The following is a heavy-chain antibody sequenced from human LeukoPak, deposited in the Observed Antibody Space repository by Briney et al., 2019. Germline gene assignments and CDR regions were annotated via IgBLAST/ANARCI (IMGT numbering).Heavy chain of an antibody. CDR3: AKGCGSGIESAFDI. CDR2: ISWNSNSI. CDR1: GFTFDDYA. D-gene: IGHD3-10*01. J-gene: IGHJ3*02. Sequence: GGSLRLSCAASGFTFDDYAMHWVRQAPGKGLEWVSGISWNSNSIGYAGSAKGRFTISRDSAKHSLYLQLNSLRAEDTAFYCAKGCGSGIESAFDIWGQGTMVTVSS. V-gene: IGHV3-9*01.